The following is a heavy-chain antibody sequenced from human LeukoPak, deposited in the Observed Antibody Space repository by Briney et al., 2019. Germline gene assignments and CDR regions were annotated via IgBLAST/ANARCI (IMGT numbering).Heavy chain of an antibody. D-gene: IGHD3-16*01. Sequence: ASVKVSCKTSGYTFTDYFMHWVRQAPGQGLEWMGWINPKKGGTTYAQRLQGRVTMTMDTSLNTAYMELTRLTSDDTAVYYCATLGGHSLAAQNGYWGQGTLATVSS. J-gene: IGHJ4*02. V-gene: IGHV1-2*02. CDR1: GYTFTDYF. CDR2: INPKKGGT. CDR3: ATLGGHSLAAQNGY.